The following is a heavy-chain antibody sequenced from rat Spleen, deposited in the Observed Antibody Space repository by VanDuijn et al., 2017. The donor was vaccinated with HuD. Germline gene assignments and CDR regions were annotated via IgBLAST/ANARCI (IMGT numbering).Heavy chain of an antibody. J-gene: IGHJ3*01. CDR3: AGEGFGVTFAY. Sequence: EVQLVETGGGLVQPGKSLKLSCVASGFTFSRYWMYWVRQAPTKGLEWVASITPGGDNSYYRDSVKGRFTISRNNAEHTFYLQMNSLRSEDTATYYCAGEGFGVTFAYWGQGTLVTVSS. V-gene: IGHV5-58*01. CDR2: ITPGGDNS. CDR1: GFTFSRYW. D-gene: IGHD4-3*01.